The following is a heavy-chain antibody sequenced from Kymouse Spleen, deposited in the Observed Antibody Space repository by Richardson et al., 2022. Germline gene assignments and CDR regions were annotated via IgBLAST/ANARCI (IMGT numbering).Heavy chain of an antibody. Sequence: QVQLQESGPGLVKPSETLSLTCTVSGGSISSYYWSWIRQPPGKGLEWIGYIYYSGSTNYNPSLKSRVTISVDTSKNQFSLKLSSVTAADTAVYYCARNDILTGYYPPEVWGQGTMVTVSS. CDR1: GGSISSYY. J-gene: IGHJ3*02. D-gene: IGHD3-9*01. CDR3: ARNDILTGYYPPEV. CDR2: IYYSGST. V-gene: IGHV4-59*01.